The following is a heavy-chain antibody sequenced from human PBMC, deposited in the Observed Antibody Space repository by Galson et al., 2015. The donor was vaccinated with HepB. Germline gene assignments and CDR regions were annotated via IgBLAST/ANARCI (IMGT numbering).Heavy chain of an antibody. CDR2: INAGNGNT. J-gene: IGHJ6*03. Sequence: SVKVSCKASGYTFTSYAMHWVRQAPGQRLEWMGWINAGNGNTKYSQKFQGRVTITRDTSESTAYMELSSLRSEDTAVYYCARGITIFGVVIHYYYYYMDVWGKGTTVTVSS. V-gene: IGHV1-3*01. D-gene: IGHD3-3*01. CDR3: ARGITIFGVVIHYYYYYMDV. CDR1: GYTFTSYA.